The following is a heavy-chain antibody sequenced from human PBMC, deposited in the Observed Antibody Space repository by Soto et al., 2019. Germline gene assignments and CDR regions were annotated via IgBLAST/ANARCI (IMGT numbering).Heavy chain of an antibody. D-gene: IGHD5-18*01. CDR1: GFTFNSYT. Sequence: GGSLRLSCAAFGFTFNSYTMAWVRQAPGKGLEWVSSISGSGGSPSYADSVQGRFTISRDNSRNTLSLQMNSLRAEDTATYYCAKAPRQERIQLWFRPPSYYYYGMDVWGQGTTVTVSS. CDR2: ISGSGGSP. CDR3: AKAPRQERIQLWFRPPSYYYYGMDV. V-gene: IGHV3-23*01. J-gene: IGHJ6*02.